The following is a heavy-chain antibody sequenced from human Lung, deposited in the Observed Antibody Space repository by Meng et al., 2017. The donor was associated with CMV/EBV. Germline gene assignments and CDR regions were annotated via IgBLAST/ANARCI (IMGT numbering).Heavy chain of an antibody. Sequence: SVXVSXXASGGTFSSYAISWVRQAPGQGLEWMGGIIPIFGTANYAQKFQGRVTITTDESTSTAYMELSSLRSEDTAVYYCARDGPQTPGGRVVPAAIHPELYDMDVWGQGTTVXVSS. V-gene: IGHV1-69*05. CDR1: GGTFSSYA. CDR2: IIPIFGTA. J-gene: IGHJ6*02. CDR3: ARDGPQTPGGRVVPAAIHPELYDMDV. D-gene: IGHD2-2*02.